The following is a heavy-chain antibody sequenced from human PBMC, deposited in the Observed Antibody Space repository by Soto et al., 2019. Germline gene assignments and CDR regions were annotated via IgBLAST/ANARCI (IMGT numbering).Heavy chain of an antibody. D-gene: IGHD3-22*01. V-gene: IGHV3-48*03. CDR1: GFTFSSYE. CDR3: ARTRGYYYDSSGYYST. CDR2: ISSSGSTI. Sequence: GRSLRLSCAASGFTFSSYEMNWVRQAPGKGLEWVSYISSSGSTIYYADSVKGRFTISRDNAKNSLYLQMNSLRAEDTAVYYCARTRGYYYDSSGYYSTWGQGTLVTVSS. J-gene: IGHJ5*02.